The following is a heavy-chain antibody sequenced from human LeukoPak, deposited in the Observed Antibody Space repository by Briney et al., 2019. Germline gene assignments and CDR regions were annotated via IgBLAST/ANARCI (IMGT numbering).Heavy chain of an antibody. Sequence: GGSLRLSCAASGFTFSSYGMHWVRQAPGKGLEWVAVISYDGSNKYYADSMKGRFTISRDNSKNTLYLQMNSLRAEDTAVYYCAKGDYYYGSVRLDYWGQGTLVTVSS. J-gene: IGHJ4*02. CDR2: ISYDGSNK. CDR1: GFTFSSYG. V-gene: IGHV3-30*18. CDR3: AKGDYYYGSVRLDY. D-gene: IGHD3-10*01.